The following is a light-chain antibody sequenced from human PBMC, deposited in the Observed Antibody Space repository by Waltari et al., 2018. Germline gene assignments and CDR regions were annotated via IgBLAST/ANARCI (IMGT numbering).Light chain of an antibody. J-gene: IGKJ4*01. CDR3: QQRSNWPFT. CDR2: DAS. CDR1: QSVSSD. V-gene: IGKV3-11*01. Sequence: EIVLTQSPATLSLSPGERATLSCRTSQSVSSDLACFLQKPGQAPRLLIYDASDRATGIPARFSGSGSGTDFTLTISSLEPEDFAVYYCQQRSNWPFTFGGGTKVEIK.